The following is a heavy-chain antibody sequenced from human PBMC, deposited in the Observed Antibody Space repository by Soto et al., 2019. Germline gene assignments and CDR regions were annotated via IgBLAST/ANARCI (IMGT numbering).Heavy chain of an antibody. V-gene: IGHV3-30*18. CDR3: AKDPHCPGDSSSWASGY. CDR2: ISFDGSNK. Sequence: QVQLVESGGGMVQPGTSLRLSCAASGFTFSSYGMHWVRQAPGKGLEWVAIISFDGSNKYHADSVKGRFTISRDNAKNTPRRQTNSLRAEDTALYYCAKDPHCPGDSSSWASGYWGQGTRVTVSS. D-gene: IGHD6-13*01. CDR1: GFTFSSYG. J-gene: IGHJ4*02.